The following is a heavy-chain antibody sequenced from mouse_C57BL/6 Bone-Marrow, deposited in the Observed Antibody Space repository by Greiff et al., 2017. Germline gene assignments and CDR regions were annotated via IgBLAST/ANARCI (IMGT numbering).Heavy chain of an antibody. CDR3: ARGFITTVVDH. CDR2: IDPSDSYT. J-gene: IGHJ2*01. V-gene: IGHV1-69*01. D-gene: IGHD1-1*01. CDR1: GYTFTSYW. Sequence: QVQLQQPGAELVMPGASVKLSCKASGYTFTSYWMHWVKQRPGQGLEWIGEIDPSDSYTNYNQKFKGKSTLTVDKSSRTAYMQLSSLTSEDSAVYYCARGFITTVVDHWGQGTTLTVSS.